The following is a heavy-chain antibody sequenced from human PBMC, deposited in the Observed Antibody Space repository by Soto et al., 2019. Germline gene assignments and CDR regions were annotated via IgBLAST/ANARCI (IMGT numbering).Heavy chain of an antibody. J-gene: IGHJ5*02. V-gene: IGHV1-2*04. CDR1: GYTFTGYY. Sequence: ASVKVSCKASGYTFTGYYMHWVRQAPGQGLEWMGWINPNSGGTNYAQKFQGWVTMTRDTSISTAYMELSRLRSDDTAVYYCARGPTVATMGVFWFDPWGQGTLVTVSS. CDR2: INPNSGGT. CDR3: ARGPTVATMGVFWFDP. D-gene: IGHD4-17*01.